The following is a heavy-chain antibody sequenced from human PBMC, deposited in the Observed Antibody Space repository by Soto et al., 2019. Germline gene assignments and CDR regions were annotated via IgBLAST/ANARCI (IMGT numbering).Heavy chain of an antibody. CDR1: GGSISSRTSY. J-gene: IGHJ4*02. D-gene: IGHD1-26*01. Sequence: QVQLQESGPGLVKPSQTLSLTCTVSGGSISSRTSYWSWIRQHPGKGLEWTGYIYYGGDSFYNPSLKGRVTIAIDTSENPFSRKLNSVTAADTAVYFWARGGGGGVDCWGQGTLVTVAS. CDR2: IYYGGDS. CDR3: ARGGGGGVDC. V-gene: IGHV4-31*03.